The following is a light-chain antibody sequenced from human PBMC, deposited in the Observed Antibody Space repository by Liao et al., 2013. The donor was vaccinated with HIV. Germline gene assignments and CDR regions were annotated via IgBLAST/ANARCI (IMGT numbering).Light chain of an antibody. J-gene: IGLJ3*02. CDR2: HGI. CDR3: QVWDRSGDHWV. CDR1: KIGSES. V-gene: IGLV3-21*04. Sequence: SYELTQPPSVSVAPGNTATITCGGGKIGSESVHWYQQRSGQAPVLVIFHGIDRPSGIPERFSGSNSGDTATLTISRVEAGDEADYYCQVWDRSGDHWVFGGGTKLTVL.